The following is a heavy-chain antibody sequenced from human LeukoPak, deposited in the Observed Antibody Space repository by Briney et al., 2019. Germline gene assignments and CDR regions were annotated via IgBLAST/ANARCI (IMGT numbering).Heavy chain of an antibody. CDR3: ARGLGGSYFDY. V-gene: IGHV5-51*01. D-gene: IGHD3-16*01. CDR2: IYPGDYHT. CDR1: GYSFTNYW. Sequence: GESLKISCKGSGYSFTNYWLGWVRQMPGKGLEWRGIIYPGDYHTRYSPSFQGQVTISADKSIRTAYLQWSSLKASDTAMYYCARGLGGSYFDYWGQGTLVTVSS. J-gene: IGHJ4*02.